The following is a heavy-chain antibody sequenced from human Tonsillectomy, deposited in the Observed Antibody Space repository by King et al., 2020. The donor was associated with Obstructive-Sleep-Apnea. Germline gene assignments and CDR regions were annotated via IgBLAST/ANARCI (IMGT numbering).Heavy chain of an antibody. D-gene: IGHD3-10*01. J-gene: IGHJ4*02. CDR1: GGSITSSSHY. V-gene: IGHV4-39*01. CDR2: IYYSGST. Sequence: LQLQESGPGLVKPSETLSLTCTVSGGSITSSSHYWGWIRHPPGKRLEWIGDIYYSGSTSYNPSLRSRVTISVNTSKNQFSLKLTSVTATDTAVYFCARRRELRGVVHFDYWGPGTLVTVSS. CDR3: ARRRELRGVVHFDY.